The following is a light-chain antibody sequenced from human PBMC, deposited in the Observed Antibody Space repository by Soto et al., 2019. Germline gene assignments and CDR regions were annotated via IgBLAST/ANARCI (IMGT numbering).Light chain of an antibody. CDR3: QQYLITPWT. CDR2: GAS. V-gene: IGKV3-20*01. J-gene: IGKJ1*01. CDR1: QSISSN. Sequence: EVVLTQSPATLSLSPGERATLSCRANQSISSNLAWYQQKPGQAPRLLIHGASNRATGIPDRFSGSGSGTDFTLTIGRLEPEDFAVYYCQQYLITPWTFGQGTKVDIK.